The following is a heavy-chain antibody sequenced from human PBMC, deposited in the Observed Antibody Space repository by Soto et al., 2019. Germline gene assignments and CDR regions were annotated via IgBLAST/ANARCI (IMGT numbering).Heavy chain of an antibody. CDR3: ARVLYCSGGTCYIPFDY. Sequence: SQTLSLTCAISGDSVSSNSAAWNWIRQSPSRGLEWLGRTYYRSKWYNDYAVSVKSRITINPDTSKNHFSLQLNSVTPEDTAVYYCARVLYCSGGTCYIPFDYWAQGTLVTVSS. V-gene: IGHV6-1*01. D-gene: IGHD2-15*01. J-gene: IGHJ4*02. CDR1: GDSVSSNSAA. CDR2: TYYRSKWYN.